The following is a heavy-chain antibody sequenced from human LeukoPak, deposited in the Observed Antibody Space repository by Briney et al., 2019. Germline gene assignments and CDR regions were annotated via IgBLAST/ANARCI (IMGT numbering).Heavy chain of an antibody. D-gene: IGHD5-18*01. V-gene: IGHV1-46*01. Sequence: ASVKVSCKASGYTFTSFYMHWVRQAPGQGLEWMGIINPSGGSTSYAQKLQGRVTMTTDTSTSTAYMELRSLRFDDTAVYYCARDSVDLGYSYGYDYYYYMDVWGKGTTVTVSS. CDR1: GYTFTSFY. CDR3: ARDSVDLGYSYGYDYYYYMDV. CDR2: INPSGGST. J-gene: IGHJ6*03.